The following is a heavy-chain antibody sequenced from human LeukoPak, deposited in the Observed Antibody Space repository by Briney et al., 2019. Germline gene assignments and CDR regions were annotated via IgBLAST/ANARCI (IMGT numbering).Heavy chain of an antibody. J-gene: IGHJ4*02. CDR2: INYSGST. Sequence: SETLSLTCTVSGGSISSSSYYWGWIRQPPGKGLEWIGCINYSGSTYYNPSLKSRVTMSVDTSKNQFSLKLSSVTAADTAVYYCARDPDVYFDYWGQGTLVTVSS. CDR1: GGSISSSSYY. CDR3: ARDPDVYFDY. V-gene: IGHV4-39*02.